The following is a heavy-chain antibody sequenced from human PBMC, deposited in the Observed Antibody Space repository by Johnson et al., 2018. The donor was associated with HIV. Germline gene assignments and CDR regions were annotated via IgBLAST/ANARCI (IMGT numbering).Heavy chain of an antibody. CDR2: IKEDGTEK. V-gene: IGHV3-7*01. Sequence: VQLVESGGGLVQAGGSLRLSCAASGFPFSTFWMSWVRQAPGMGLEWVPNIKEDGTEKVYVDSVKGRFTISRDNAKNSLYLQMNSLSAEDTAVYYCARDLLGFKYDAFDVWGQGTMVTVSS. CDR1: GFPFSTFW. CDR3: ARDLLGFKYDAFDV. J-gene: IGHJ3*01.